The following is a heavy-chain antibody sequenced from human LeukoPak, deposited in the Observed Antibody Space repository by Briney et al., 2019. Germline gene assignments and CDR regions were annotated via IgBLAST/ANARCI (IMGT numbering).Heavy chain of an antibody. V-gene: IGHV3-21*01. CDR3: AGAPMIVVVMNY. CDR1: GFTFSSYS. CDR2: ISSSSSYI. Sequence: PGGSLRLSCAASGFTFSSYSMNWVRQAPGKGLEWVSSISSSSSYIYYADSVKGRFTISRDNAKNTLYLQMNSLRAEDTAVYYCAGAPMIVVVMNYWGQGTLVTVSS. D-gene: IGHD3-22*01. J-gene: IGHJ4*02.